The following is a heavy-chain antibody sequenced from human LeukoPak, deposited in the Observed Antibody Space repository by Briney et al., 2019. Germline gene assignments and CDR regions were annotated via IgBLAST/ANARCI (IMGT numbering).Heavy chain of an antibody. D-gene: IGHD1-26*01. CDR1: GFTFSTYA. J-gene: IGHJ4*02. Sequence: GGSLRLSCAASGFTFSTYAMTWFRQAPGKGLEWVSSMSSGGTYIYYADSVRGRFTISRDNAKDSLFLLMNSLRVEDTAVYYCARGRPTGSSRRFIVQWGQGTLVSVSS. V-gene: IGHV3-21*06. CDR2: MSSGGTYI. CDR3: ARGRPTGSSRRFIVQ.